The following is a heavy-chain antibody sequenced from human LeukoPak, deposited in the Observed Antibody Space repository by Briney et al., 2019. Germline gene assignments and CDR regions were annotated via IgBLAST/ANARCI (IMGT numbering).Heavy chain of an antibody. CDR1: GFTFINFG. V-gene: IGHV3-33*01. D-gene: IGHD1-14*01. J-gene: IGHJ4*02. Sequence: PGASLRLSCAASGFTFINFGMYWVRQAPGKGLEWVATVWYDGNNKYYADSVKGRFTISRDNSKNMVYLRMNSLRAEDTAVYYCARDPDRSGFDYWGQGTLVAVSS. CDR3: ARDPDRSGFDY. CDR2: VWYDGNNK.